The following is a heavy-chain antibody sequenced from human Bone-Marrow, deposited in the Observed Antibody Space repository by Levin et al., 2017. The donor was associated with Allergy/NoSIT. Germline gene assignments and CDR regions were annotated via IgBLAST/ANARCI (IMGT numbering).Heavy chain of an antibody. J-gene: IGHJ4*02. V-gene: IGHV4-34*01. CDR1: GGSFSGYY. CDR2: INHSGST. CDR3: ARTNLTPNHTGFDY. Sequence: PSQTLSLTCAVYGGSFSGYYWSWIRQPPGKGLEWIGEINHSGSTNYNPSLKSRVTISVDTSKNQFSLKLSSVTAADTAVYYCARTNLTPNHTGFDYWGQGTLVTVSS. D-gene: IGHD4-23*01.